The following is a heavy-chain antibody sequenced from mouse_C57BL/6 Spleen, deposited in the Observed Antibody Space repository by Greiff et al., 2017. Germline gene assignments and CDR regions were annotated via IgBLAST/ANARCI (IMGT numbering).Heavy chain of an antibody. CDR1: GYTFTSYW. J-gene: IGHJ3*01. D-gene: IGHD1-1*01. Sequence: VQLQQPGAELVRPGSSVKLSCKASGYTFTSYWMHWVKQRPIQGLEWIGNIDPSASETHYNQKFKDKATLTVDKSSSTAYMQLSSLPSEDSAVXYCARDGDYYGSSYWFAYWGQGTLVTVPA. V-gene: IGHV1-52*01. CDR2: IDPSASET. CDR3: ARDGDYYGSSYWFAY.